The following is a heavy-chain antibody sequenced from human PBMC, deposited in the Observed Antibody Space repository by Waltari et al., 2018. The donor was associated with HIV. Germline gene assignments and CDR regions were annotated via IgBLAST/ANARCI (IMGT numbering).Heavy chain of an antibody. J-gene: IGHJ4*02. CDR3: TSTGGGITDY. CDR2: IKNEDEGGTT. Sequence: EVQLVESGGGLVKPGESLRLSCAAHGFTLTNAWMSWVRQAPGKGLEWVGRIKNEDEGGTTDYAAPVKGRFTISRDDPKNALYLQMNSLKTEDTALYYCTSTGGGITDYWGQGTLVTVSS. CDR1: GFTLTNAW. D-gene: IGHD2-15*01. V-gene: IGHV3-15*01.